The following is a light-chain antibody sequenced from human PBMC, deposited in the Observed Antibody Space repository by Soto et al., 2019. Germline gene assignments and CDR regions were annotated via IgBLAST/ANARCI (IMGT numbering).Light chain of an antibody. CDR2: DAS. J-gene: IGKJ1*01. Sequence: IQMTQSPSTLSASVGDRVTITCRASQSIRSWLAWYQQKPGKAPKVLIYDASSLESGVPSRFSGSGSGTEFTLTISSLQPDDFATYYCQHNNGYSWTFGQGTKVDSK. CDR1: QSIRSW. V-gene: IGKV1-5*01. CDR3: QHNNGYSWT.